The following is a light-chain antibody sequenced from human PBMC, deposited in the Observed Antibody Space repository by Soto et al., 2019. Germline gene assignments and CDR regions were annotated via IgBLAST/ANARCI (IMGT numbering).Light chain of an antibody. CDR1: QSISTW. CDR2: KAS. CDR3: QQYNGYRLA. J-gene: IGKJ4*01. Sequence: DVEVTQTHSTLSASVGDRVTITCRASQSISTWLAWYQQKPGKAPKLLIYKASTLESGVPSRFSGSGSGTEFTLTISSLQADDFAIYYCQQYNGYRLAFGGGTKVDIK. V-gene: IGKV1-5*03.